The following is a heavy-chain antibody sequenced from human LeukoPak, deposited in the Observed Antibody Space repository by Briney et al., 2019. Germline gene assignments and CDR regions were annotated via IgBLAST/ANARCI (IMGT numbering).Heavy chain of an antibody. CDR2: INPNSGGT. CDR3: AVDFWSGYDAFDI. J-gene: IGHJ3*02. Sequence: ASVKVSCKASGYTFTGYYMHWVRQAPRQGLEWMGWINPNSGGTNYAQKFQGRVTMTRDTSISTAYMELSRLRSDDTAVYYCAVDFWSGYDAFDIWGQGTMVTVSS. D-gene: IGHD3-3*01. CDR1: GYTFTGYY. V-gene: IGHV1-2*02.